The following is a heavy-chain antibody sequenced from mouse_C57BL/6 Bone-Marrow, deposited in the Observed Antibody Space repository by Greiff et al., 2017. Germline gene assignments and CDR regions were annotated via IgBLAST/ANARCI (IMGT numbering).Heavy chain of an antibody. J-gene: IGHJ2*01. CDR1: GYTFPSYW. CDR3: ARANYYGSSYGY. V-gene: IGHV1-59*01. CDR2: IDPSDSYT. D-gene: IGHD1-1*01. Sequence: QVQLQQPGAELVRPGTSVKLSCKASGYTFPSYWMHWVKQRPGQGLEWIGVIDPSDSYTNYNQKFTGKATLTVDTSSSTAYMQLSSLTSEDSAVYYCARANYYGSSYGYWGQGTTLTVSS.